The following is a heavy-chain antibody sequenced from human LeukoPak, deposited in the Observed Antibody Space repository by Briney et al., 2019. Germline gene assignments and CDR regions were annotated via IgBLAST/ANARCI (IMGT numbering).Heavy chain of an antibody. CDR3: ARNENSGWGYFDY. J-gene: IGHJ4*02. CDR2: IGGSNGIT. V-gene: IGHV3-23*01. D-gene: IGHD5-12*01. CDR1: RFTFNSYA. Sequence: GGSLRLSCAASRFTFNSYAISWVRQAPGKGLEWVSVIGGSNGITFYVGSVKGRFTISRDNSKDTLYLQMNSLRAEDTAVYYCARNENSGWGYFDYWGQGTLVTVSS.